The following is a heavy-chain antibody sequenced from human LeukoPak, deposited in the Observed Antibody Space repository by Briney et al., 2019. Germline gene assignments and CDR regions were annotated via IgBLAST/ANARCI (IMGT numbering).Heavy chain of an antibody. J-gene: IGHJ4*02. CDR2: ISSKGDST. CDR3: ARDGYSGYDFYFDY. CDR1: GFTFSTYA. D-gene: IGHD5-12*01. Sequence: PGGSLRLSCSASGFTFSTYAMHWVRQAPGKGLEYVSAISSKGDSTFYADSVKGRFTISRDNSKNTLYLQMSSLRTEDTAVYYCARDGYSGYDFYFDYWGQGSLVTVSS. V-gene: IGHV3-64D*06.